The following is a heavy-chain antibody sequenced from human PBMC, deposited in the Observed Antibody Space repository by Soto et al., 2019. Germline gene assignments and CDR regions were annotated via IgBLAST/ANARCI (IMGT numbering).Heavy chain of an antibody. V-gene: IGHV3-74*01. Sequence: EVQLVESGGGLVQPGGSLRLSCRDSGFTFSGDWMHWVRQAPGKGLDWVSRIDPYDTGISYADSVKGRFTIFRDNAKSTLYLQXNXXRPEXXAXXXXXXXXFGARDYWGQGTLVTVSS. CDR3: XXXXFGARDY. J-gene: IGHJ4*02. D-gene: IGHD3-10*01. CDR2: IDPYDTGI. CDR1: GFTFSGDW.